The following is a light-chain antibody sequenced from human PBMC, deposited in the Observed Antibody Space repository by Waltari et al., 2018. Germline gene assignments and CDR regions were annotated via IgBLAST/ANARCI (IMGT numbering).Light chain of an antibody. J-gene: IGKJ1*01. CDR2: DAS. CDR1: PSVSKY. CDR3: QKYGTLPAT. V-gene: IGKV3-20*01. Sequence: EIVLTQSPGTLSLSPGERATLSCRASPSVSKYLTWYQQKPGQAPRLLHYDASTRATGIPDRFSGSGWGTDFSLTISRLEPEDFAVYYCQKYGTLPATFGQGTKVQMK.